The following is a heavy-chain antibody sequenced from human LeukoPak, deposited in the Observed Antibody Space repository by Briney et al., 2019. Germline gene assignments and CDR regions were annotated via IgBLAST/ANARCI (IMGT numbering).Heavy chain of an antibody. Sequence: SATLPLTCTVSGGSISSGSYYWSWIRQPAGKGLEWIGRIYTSGSTNYNPSLKSRVTISVDTSKNQFSLKLSSVTAADTAVYYCARVEGIVGASDNWFDPWGQGTLVTVSS. CDR3: ARVEGIVGASDNWFDP. CDR1: GGSISSGSYY. D-gene: IGHD1-26*01. CDR2: IYTSGST. J-gene: IGHJ5*02. V-gene: IGHV4-61*02.